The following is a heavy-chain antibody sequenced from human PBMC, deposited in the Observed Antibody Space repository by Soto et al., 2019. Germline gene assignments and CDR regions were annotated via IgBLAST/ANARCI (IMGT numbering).Heavy chain of an antibody. D-gene: IGHD4-17*01. Sequence: GGSLRLSCAASGFTVSSNYMSWVRQAPGKGLEWVSVIYSGGSTYYADSVKGRFTISRDNSKSTLYLQMNSLRAEDTAVYYCATRFDYGGNSAAEGAFDIWGQGTMVTVSS. CDR1: GFTVSSNY. CDR3: ATRFDYGGNSAAEGAFDI. J-gene: IGHJ3*02. V-gene: IGHV3-53*01. CDR2: IYSGGST.